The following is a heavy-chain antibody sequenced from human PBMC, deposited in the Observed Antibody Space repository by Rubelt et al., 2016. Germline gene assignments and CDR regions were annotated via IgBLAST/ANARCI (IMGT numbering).Heavy chain of an antibody. D-gene: IGHD3-10*01. CDR2: ISSNGGST. V-gene: IGHV3-64D*09. Sequence: EVQLVESGGGLVQPGGSLRLSCAASGFTFSSYAMHWVRQAPGKGLEYASAISSNGGSTYYGDSVKGRFTISRDNSKNTLYLQMSSLRAEDTAVYYWVKQGLWFGESRWVYYGMDVWGQGTTVTVSS. J-gene: IGHJ6*02. CDR1: GFTFSSYA. CDR3: VKQGLWFGESRWVYYGMDV.